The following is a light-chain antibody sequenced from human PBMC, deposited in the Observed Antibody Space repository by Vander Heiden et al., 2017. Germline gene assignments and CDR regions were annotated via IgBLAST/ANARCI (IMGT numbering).Light chain of an antibody. CDR3: QKYNSVPRGVT. Sequence: DIQMTQSPSSLSASVGDRVPITCRASQGISNYLAWYQQKPGKVPKLLIYAASTLQSGVPSRFSGSGSGTDFTLTISSLRPEDVATYYCQKYNSVPRGVTFGPGTKVDIK. CDR1: QGISNY. J-gene: IGKJ3*01. V-gene: IGKV1-27*01. CDR2: AAS.